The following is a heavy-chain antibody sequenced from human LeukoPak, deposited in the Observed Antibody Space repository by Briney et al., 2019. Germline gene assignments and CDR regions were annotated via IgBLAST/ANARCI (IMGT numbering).Heavy chain of an antibody. CDR1: GGSVSSGSSY. D-gene: IGHD1-26*01. CDR3: ARHGTLGSTTYPLDC. J-gene: IGHJ4*02. CDR2: IYYSGST. V-gene: IGHV4-61*01. Sequence: SETLSLTCTVSGGSVSSGSSYWSWIRQPPGKGLEWIGYIYYSGSTNYNPSLKSRVTVSVDTSKNQFSLKLSSVTAADTAVYYCARHGTLGSTTYPLDCWGQGTLVTVSS.